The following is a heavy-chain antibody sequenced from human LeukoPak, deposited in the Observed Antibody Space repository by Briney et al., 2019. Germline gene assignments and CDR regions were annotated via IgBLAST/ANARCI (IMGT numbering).Heavy chain of an antibody. CDR2: INSDGSST. CDR1: GFTFSSYW. J-gene: IGHJ6*02. Sequence: PGGSLRLSCAASGFTFSSYWMHWVRQAPGKGLVWVSRINSDGSSTSYADSVEGRFTISRDNAKNTLYLQMNSLRAEDTAVYYCARDLEWSPSDYYYYGMDVWGQGTTVTVSS. V-gene: IGHV3-74*01. CDR3: ARDLEWSPSDYYYYGMDV. D-gene: IGHD3-3*01.